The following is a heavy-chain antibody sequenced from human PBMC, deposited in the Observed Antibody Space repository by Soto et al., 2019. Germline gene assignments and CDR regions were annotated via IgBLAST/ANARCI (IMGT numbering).Heavy chain of an antibody. Sequence: QITLKESGPTLVKPTQTLTLTCTFSGFSFISSGVGVGWVRQPPGRALEWLALIYWDEDKRYSPSLTGRLTITKDTPTNEVDHTMTNVDPADTGTYYRAYKGGRGAGMDVWGQGTTVTVS. CDR1: GFSFISSGVG. CDR3: AYKGGRGAGMDV. D-gene: IGHD2-15*01. V-gene: IGHV2-5*02. CDR2: IYWDEDK. J-gene: IGHJ6*02.